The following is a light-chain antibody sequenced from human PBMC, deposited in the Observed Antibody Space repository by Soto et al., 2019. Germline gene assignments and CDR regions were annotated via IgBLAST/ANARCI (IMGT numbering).Light chain of an antibody. Sequence: DIQMTQSPSTLSASVGDRVTITCRASQSISSWLAWYQQKPVKAPKLLIYKPSSLENEIPSRFSGSGSGTEFTLTISSLQPDDFATYYGQEYNSYSREYTFGQGTKLEIK. V-gene: IGKV1-5*03. J-gene: IGKJ2*01. CDR1: QSISSW. CDR2: KPS. CDR3: QEYNSYSREYT.